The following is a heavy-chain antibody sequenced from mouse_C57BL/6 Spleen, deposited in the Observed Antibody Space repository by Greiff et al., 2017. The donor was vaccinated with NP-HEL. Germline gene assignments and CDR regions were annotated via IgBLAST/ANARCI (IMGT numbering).Heavy chain of an antibody. D-gene: IGHD3-2*02. Sequence: EVKLVESGGDLVKPGGSLKLSCAASGFTFSSYGMSWVRQTPDKRLEWVATISSGGSYTYYPDSVKGRFTISRDNAKNTLYLQMSSLKSEDTAMYYCAREPLDSSGYQIDYWGQGTTLTVSS. J-gene: IGHJ2*01. CDR2: ISSGGSYT. CDR3: AREPLDSSGYQIDY. V-gene: IGHV5-6*01. CDR1: GFTFSSYG.